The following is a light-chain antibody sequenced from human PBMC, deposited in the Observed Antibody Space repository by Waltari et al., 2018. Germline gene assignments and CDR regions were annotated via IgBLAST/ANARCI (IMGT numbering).Light chain of an antibody. CDR3: QQRSSWPLT. CDR2: DAS. Sequence: EVVLTQSPATLSLSPGERATLSCRASQTVSTYLAWYHQKPGQAPRLLIYDASNRATGIPARFSGSGSGTDFTLTICSLEPDDFGLYYCQQRSSWPLTFGGGSKVEIK. CDR1: QTVSTY. V-gene: IGKV3-11*01. J-gene: IGKJ4*01.